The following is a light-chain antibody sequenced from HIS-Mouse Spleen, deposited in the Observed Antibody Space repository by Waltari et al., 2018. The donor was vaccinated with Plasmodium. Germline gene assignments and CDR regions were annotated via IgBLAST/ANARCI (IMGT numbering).Light chain of an antibody. CDR3: QQRSNWWT. J-gene: IGKJ1*01. Sequence: EIVLTQSPATLSLSPGDRATLSCRASQRVSSYLAWYQQKPGQAPRLLIYDASNRATGIPARFSGSGSGTDFTLTISCLEPEYFAVYYCQQRSNWWTFAQGTKVEI. CDR2: DAS. V-gene: IGKV3-11*01. CDR1: QRVSSY.